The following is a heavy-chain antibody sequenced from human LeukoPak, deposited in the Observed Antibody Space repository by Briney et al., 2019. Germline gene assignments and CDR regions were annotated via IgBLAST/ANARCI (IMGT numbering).Heavy chain of an antibody. CDR2: ISSSSSSYI. Sequence: PGGSLRLSCAASGFTFSSYSMNWVRQAPGKGLEWVSSISSSSSSYIYYADSVKGRFTISRDNAKNSLYLQMNSLRAEDTAVYYCARGMIVPRGFDYWGQGTLVTVSS. V-gene: IGHV3-21*01. CDR1: GFTFSSYS. J-gene: IGHJ4*02. CDR3: ARGMIVPRGFDY. D-gene: IGHD3-22*01.